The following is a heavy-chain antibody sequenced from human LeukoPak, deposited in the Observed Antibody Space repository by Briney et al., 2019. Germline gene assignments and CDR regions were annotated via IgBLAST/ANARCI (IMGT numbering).Heavy chain of an antibody. J-gene: IGHJ4*02. CDR1: GGSFSGYY. CDR3: ARAGYSGSYFY. CDR2: INHSGST. D-gene: IGHD1-26*01. V-gene: IGHV4-34*01. Sequence: SETLSLTCAVYGGSFSGYYWSWIRQPPGKGLEWIGEINHSGSTNYNPSLKSRVTISVDTSKNQFSLKLSSVTAADTAVYYCARAGYSGSYFYWGQGTLVTVSS.